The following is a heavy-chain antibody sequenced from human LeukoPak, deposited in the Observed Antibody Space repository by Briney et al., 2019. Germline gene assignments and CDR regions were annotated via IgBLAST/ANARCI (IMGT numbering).Heavy chain of an antibody. CDR2: IKQDGSEK. V-gene: IGHV3-7*01. Sequence: GGSLRLSCAASGFTFSSYWMSWVRQAPGKGLEWVANIKQDGSEKYYVDSVKGRFTISRDNAKNSLSLQMNSLRAEDTAVYYCARDQGGWQSHFDYWGQGTLVTVSS. CDR1: GFTFSSYW. J-gene: IGHJ4*02. CDR3: ARDQGGWQSHFDY. D-gene: IGHD2-15*01.